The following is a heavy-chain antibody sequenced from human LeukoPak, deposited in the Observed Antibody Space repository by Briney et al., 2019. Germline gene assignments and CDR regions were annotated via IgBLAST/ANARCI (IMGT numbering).Heavy chain of an antibody. D-gene: IGHD4-17*01. CDR3: ARGSTDYGDPNFDY. V-gene: IGHV4-34*01. J-gene: IGHJ4*02. CDR2: VNHSGST. CDR1: GGSFSGYY. Sequence: SETLSLTCAVYGGSFSGYYWSWIRQPPGKGLEWIGEVNHSGSTNYNPSLKSRVTISVDTYKNQFSLKLSSVTAADTAVYYCARGSTDYGDPNFDYWGQGTLVTVSS.